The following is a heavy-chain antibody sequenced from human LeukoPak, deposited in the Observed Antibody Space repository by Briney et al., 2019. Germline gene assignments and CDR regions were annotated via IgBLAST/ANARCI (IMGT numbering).Heavy chain of an antibody. D-gene: IGHD6-19*01. CDR3: ARGDRAVAGAWVLFYP. Sequence: SGTLSLTCTVSNGSISSYYWSWIRQPAGKGLEWIGRIHASGSTNNNPSLKSRVTMSVDTPKNQFSLKLSSVTAADTAIYFCARGDRAVAGAWVLFYPWGQGTLVTVSS. CDR2: IHASGST. J-gene: IGHJ5*02. CDR1: NGSISSYY. V-gene: IGHV4-4*07.